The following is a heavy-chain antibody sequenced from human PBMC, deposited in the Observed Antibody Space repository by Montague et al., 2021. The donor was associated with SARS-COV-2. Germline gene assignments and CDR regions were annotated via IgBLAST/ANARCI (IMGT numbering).Heavy chain of an antibody. D-gene: IGHD6-19*01. CDR1: GGSISSYY. J-gene: IGHJ2*01. V-gene: IGHV4-4*07. Sequence: SETLSLTCTVSGGSISSYYWSWIRQPAGKGLEWIGRFYTTGSTNYNPSLKSLVTMSVDTSKNQFSLKLSSVTAADTAVYYCARSTFYSSGWWDNWYFDLWGRGTLVTVSS. CDR2: FYTTGST. CDR3: ARSTFYSSGWWDNWYFDL.